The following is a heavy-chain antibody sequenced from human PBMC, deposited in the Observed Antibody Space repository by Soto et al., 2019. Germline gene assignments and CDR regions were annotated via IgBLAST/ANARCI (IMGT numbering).Heavy chain of an antibody. CDR3: AATGGNYFGLDV. Sequence: ASVKVSCKSSDNTFTHYGINWVRQAPGQGLEWMGWISGYNGNTKYAQKFQDRVTMTADTSTRTAFMEVRSLTSDDTGVYFCAATGGNYFGLDVWGLGTTVTVSS. V-gene: IGHV1-18*01. CDR1: DNTFTHYG. J-gene: IGHJ6*02. CDR2: ISGYNGNT. D-gene: IGHD2-8*02.